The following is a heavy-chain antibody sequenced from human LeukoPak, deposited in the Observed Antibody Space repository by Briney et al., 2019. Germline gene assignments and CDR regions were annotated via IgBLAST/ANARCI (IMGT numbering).Heavy chain of an antibody. V-gene: IGHV4-34*01. CDR2: INHSGST. CDR3: ARGRTYYDFWSGPYYYYGMDV. D-gene: IGHD3-3*01. Sequence: PSETLSLTCAVYGGSFSGYYWSWIRQPPGKGPEWIGEINHSGSTNYNPSLKSRVTISVDTSKNQFSLKLSSVTAADTAVYYCARGRTYYDFWSGPYYYYGMDVWGQGTAVTVSS. J-gene: IGHJ6*02. CDR1: GGSFSGYY.